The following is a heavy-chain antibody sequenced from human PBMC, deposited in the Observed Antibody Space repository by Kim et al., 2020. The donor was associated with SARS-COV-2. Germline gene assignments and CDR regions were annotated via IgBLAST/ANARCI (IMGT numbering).Heavy chain of an antibody. D-gene: IGHD5-12*01. V-gene: IGHV1-69*13. Sequence: SVKVSCKASGGTFSSYAISWVRQAPGQGLEWMGGIIPIFGTANYAQKFQGRVTITADESTSTAYMELSSLRSEDTAVYYCARWGVATNYYYYGMDVWGQGTTVTVSS. CDR1: GGTFSSYA. CDR2: IIPIFGTA. J-gene: IGHJ6*02. CDR3: ARWGVATNYYYYGMDV.